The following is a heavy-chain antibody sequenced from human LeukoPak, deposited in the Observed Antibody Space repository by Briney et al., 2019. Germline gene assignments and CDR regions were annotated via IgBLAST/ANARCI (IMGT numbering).Heavy chain of an antibody. Sequence: GGSLRLSCAASRFTFSSYVMSWVRQAPGKGLEWVSSITGSGTGTFYADSVRGRFTISRDNSKKTVYLQMNSLRVEDTAVYYCAKGGGGFWGQGTLVTVSS. CDR1: RFTFSSYV. D-gene: IGHD3-16*01. V-gene: IGHV3-23*01. CDR3: AKGGGGF. J-gene: IGHJ4*02. CDR2: ITGSGTGT.